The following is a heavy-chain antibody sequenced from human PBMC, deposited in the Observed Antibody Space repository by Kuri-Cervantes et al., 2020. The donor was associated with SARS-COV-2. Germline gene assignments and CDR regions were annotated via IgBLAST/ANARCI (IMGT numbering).Heavy chain of an antibody. CDR2: ISSSSSYT. Sequence: GGSLRLSCAAPGFTFSDYYMSWIRQAPGKGLGWVSYISSSSSYTNYADSVKGRFTISRDNAKNSLYLQMNSPRAEDTAVYYCARGQQLIDYWGQGTLVTVSS. CDR1: GFTFSDYY. D-gene: IGHD6-13*01. V-gene: IGHV3-11*03. J-gene: IGHJ4*02. CDR3: ARGQQLIDY.